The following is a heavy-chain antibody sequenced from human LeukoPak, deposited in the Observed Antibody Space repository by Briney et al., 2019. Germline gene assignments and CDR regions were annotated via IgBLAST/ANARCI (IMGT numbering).Heavy chain of an antibody. CDR3: ARLLRGARFHGMDV. CDR2: IKQDGGEN. J-gene: IGHJ6*02. V-gene: IGHV3-7*03. CDR1: GFTFTTYW. D-gene: IGHD6-6*01. Sequence: GGSLRLSCAASGFTFTTYWMSWVRQAPGKGLEWVANIKQDGGENYYVDSVKGRFTISRDNAKNSLFLQMNSLRAEDTAVYYCARLLRGARFHGMDVWGQGTTVTVSS.